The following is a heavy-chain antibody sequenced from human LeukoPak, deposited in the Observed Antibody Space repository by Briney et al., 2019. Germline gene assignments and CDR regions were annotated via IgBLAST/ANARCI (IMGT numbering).Heavy chain of an antibody. CDR2: IYYSGRT. CDR1: GGSISSSSYY. D-gene: IGHD4-11*01. V-gene: IGHV4-39*01. Sequence: SETLSLTCTVSGGSISSSSYYWGWIRQPPGKWLEWIGSIYYSGRTYYNPSLKSRVTISVDTSKNQFSLKLSSVTAADTAVYYCAATDYYSYYMDVWGKGTTVTVSS. CDR3: AATDYYSYYMDV. J-gene: IGHJ6*03.